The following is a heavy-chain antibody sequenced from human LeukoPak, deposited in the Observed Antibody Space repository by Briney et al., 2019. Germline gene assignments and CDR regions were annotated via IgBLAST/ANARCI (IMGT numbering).Heavy chain of an antibody. V-gene: IGHV4-38-2*01. Sequence: GSLRLSCEASGFSFSDYYMSWIRQPPGKGLEWIANIYYTGSTYYNPSLKSRITISVDTSKSQFSLELSSVTAADTAIYYCARVSDSRAVGPFDYWGQGTLVTVSS. CDR2: IYYTGST. D-gene: IGHD3-10*01. CDR1: GFSFSDYY. J-gene: IGHJ4*02. CDR3: ARVSDSRAVGPFDY.